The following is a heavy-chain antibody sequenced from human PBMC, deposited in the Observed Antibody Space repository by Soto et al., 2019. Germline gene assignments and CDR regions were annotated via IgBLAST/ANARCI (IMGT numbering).Heavy chain of an antibody. V-gene: IGHV1-18*04. CDR3: ARVSSSIVVVPDYGLDV. Sequence: ASVKVSCKASGYTFISHGMSWVRQAPGQGLEWMGWISGKNGNTKFAQKFQGRVTLTTDTSTSTAYMEVRSLRTDDTAVYYCARVSSSIVVVPDYGLDVGG. CDR2: ISGKNGNT. J-gene: IGHJ6*02. D-gene: IGHD2-2*01. CDR1: GYTFISHG.